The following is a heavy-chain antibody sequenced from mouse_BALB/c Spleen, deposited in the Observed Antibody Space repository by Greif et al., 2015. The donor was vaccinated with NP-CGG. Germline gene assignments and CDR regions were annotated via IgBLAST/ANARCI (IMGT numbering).Heavy chain of an antibody. CDR2: IWTGGGT. CDR1: GFSLTSYD. Sequence: VQLQQSGPGLVAPSQSLSITCTVSGFSLTSYDISWIRQPPGKGLEWLGVIWTGGGTNYNSAFMSRLSISKDNSKSQVFLKMNSLQTDDTAIYYCVREDERFAYWGQGTLVTVSA. CDR3: VREDERFAY. V-gene: IGHV2-9-2*01. J-gene: IGHJ3*01.